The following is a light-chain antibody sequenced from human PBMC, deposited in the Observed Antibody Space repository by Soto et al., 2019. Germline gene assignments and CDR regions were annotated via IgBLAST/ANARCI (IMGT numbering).Light chain of an antibody. CDR1: QSVSDN. V-gene: IGKV3-15*01. CDR3: QQYNNWPLT. Sequence: EIVMTQSPATLSVSPGERATLSCRASQSVSDNLAWYQQKPGQAPRLFIYGASARATCIPARFSGSGSGTEFTLTISSLQSEDFAVYYCQQYNNWPLTFGQGTRLEIK. J-gene: IGKJ5*01. CDR2: GAS.